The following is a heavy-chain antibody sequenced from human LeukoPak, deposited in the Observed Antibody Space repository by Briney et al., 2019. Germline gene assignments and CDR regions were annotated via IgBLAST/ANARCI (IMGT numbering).Heavy chain of an antibody. D-gene: IGHD6-19*01. CDR1: GFTFGDYL. V-gene: IGHV3-49*03. CDR2: ISGGTT. CDR3: SRGSGWLSVY. Sequence: GGSLRLSCTASGFTFGDYLMSWFRQAPGKGLEWIGFISGGTTEYAASVKGRFTISRDDSTSIAYLQRNSLTTEDTAAYYCSRGSGWLSVYWGQGTLVTVSS. J-gene: IGHJ4*02.